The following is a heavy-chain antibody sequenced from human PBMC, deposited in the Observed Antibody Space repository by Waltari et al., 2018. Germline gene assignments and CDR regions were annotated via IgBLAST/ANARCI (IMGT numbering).Heavy chain of an antibody. CDR2: INHSGST. CDR3: ARGSRYYGSGSRYYFDY. J-gene: IGHJ4*02. D-gene: IGHD3-10*01. Sequence: QVQLQQWGAGLLKPSETLSLTCAVYGGSFSGYYWSWIRQPPGKGLEWIGEINHSGSTTYNPSLKSRVTISVDTSKNQFSLKLSSVTAADTAVYYCARGSRYYGSGSRYYFDYWGQGTLVTVSS. V-gene: IGHV4-34*01. CDR1: GGSFSGYY.